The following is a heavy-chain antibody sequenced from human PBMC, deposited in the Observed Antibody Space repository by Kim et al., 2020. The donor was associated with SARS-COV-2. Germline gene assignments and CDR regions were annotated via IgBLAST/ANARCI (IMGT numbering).Heavy chain of an antibody. CDR2: IRSKAYGGTT. CDR3: TRDQTPSIVVVPAAVAFDI. CDR1: GFTFGDYA. Sequence: GGSLRLSCTASGFTFGDYAMSWFRQAPGKGPEWVGFIRSKAYGGTTEYAASVKGRFTISRDDSKSIAYLQMNSLKTEDTAVYYCTRDQTPSIVVVPAAVAFDIWGQGTMVTVSS. V-gene: IGHV3-49*03. D-gene: IGHD2-2*01. J-gene: IGHJ3*02.